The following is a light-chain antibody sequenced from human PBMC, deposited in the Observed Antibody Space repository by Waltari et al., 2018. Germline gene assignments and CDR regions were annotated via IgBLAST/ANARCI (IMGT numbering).Light chain of an antibody. CDR2: AAS. Sequence: DIQMTQSPSSLSASVGDRVTITCRASQSISSYLNWYQQKPGKAPKLLIYAASSLQSGVPSRFSGSGSGTDFTLTINSLQAEDVAVYYCQQYLTIPYTFGQGTKLEIK. J-gene: IGKJ2*01. V-gene: IGKV1-39*01. CDR1: QSISSY. CDR3: QQYLTIPYT.